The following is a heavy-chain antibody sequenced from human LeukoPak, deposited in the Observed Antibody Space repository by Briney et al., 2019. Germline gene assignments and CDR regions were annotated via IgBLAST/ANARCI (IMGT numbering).Heavy chain of an antibody. V-gene: IGHV3-30*18. CDR1: GFTFSSYR. CDR2: ISYDGRNK. CDR3: AKESSNYYYGMDV. J-gene: IGHJ6*02. Sequence: QPGRSLRLSCAASGFTFSSYRMHWVRQAPGKGLEWVAVISYDGRNKYYADSVKGRFTISRDNSKNTLYLQMNSLRAEDTAVYYCAKESSNYYYGMDVWGQGTTVTVSS.